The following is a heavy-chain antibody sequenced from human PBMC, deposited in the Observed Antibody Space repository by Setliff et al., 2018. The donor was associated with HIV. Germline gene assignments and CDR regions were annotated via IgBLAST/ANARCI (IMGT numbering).Heavy chain of an antibody. CDR2: IYYSGST. J-gene: IGHJ4*02. CDR1: GGSISSSSYY. V-gene: IGHV4-39*01. CDR3: ARGIAAAGR. D-gene: IGHD6-13*01. Sequence: PSETLSLTCTVSGGSISSSSYYWGWIRQPPGKGLEWIGSIYYSGSTYSKPSLKSRVTISVDTSKNQFSLKLSSVTAADTAVYYCARGIAAAGRWGQGTLVTVSS.